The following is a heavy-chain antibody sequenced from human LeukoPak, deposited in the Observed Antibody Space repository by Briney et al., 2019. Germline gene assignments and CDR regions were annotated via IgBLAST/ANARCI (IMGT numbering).Heavy chain of an antibody. CDR2: ISWNSGSI. D-gene: IGHD1-26*01. CDR1: GFTFDDYA. J-gene: IGHJ4*02. Sequence: GRSLRLSCAASGFTFDDYAMHWVRQAPGKGLEWVSGISWNSGSIGYADSVKGRFTISRDNAKNTLYLQMNSLRAEDTAVYYCAKYYDMPIYYFNYWGQGTLVTVSS. V-gene: IGHV3-9*01. CDR3: AKYYDMPIYYFNY.